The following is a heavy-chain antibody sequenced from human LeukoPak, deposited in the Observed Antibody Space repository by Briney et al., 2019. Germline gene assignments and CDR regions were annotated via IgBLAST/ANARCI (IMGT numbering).Heavy chain of an antibody. Sequence: GGSLRLSCAASGFTFSTYAMSWVRQAPGKGLEWVSGVTSGGDTTYYADSVKGRFTISRDNSKNTVSLHMNSLRAEDTAVYYCAKVAPLGSSWYAFNYWGQGTLVTVS. CDR3: AKVAPLGSSWYAFNY. CDR1: GFTFSTYA. D-gene: IGHD6-13*01. V-gene: IGHV3-23*01. CDR2: VTSGGDTT. J-gene: IGHJ4*02.